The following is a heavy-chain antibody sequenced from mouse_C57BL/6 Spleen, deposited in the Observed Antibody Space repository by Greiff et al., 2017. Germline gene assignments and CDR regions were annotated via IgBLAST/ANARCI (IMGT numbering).Heavy chain of an antibody. D-gene: IGHD1-1*01. J-gene: IGHJ4*01. V-gene: IGHV2-5*01. CDR2: LWRGGST. CDR1: GFSLTSYG. CDR3: AKVTTVADMDD. Sequence: QVQLQQSGPGLVQPSQSLSITCTVSGFSLTSYGVHWVRQSPGKGLEWLGVLWRGGSTDYNAAFMSRLSITKDNAKSQVFSKMNSQQADDTAIYYCAKVTTVADMDDWGQGTTVTVSS.